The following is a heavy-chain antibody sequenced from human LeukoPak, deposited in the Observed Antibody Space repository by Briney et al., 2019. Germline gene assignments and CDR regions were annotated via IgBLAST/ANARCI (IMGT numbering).Heavy chain of an antibody. CDR3: ARDRIAARRGVDWFDP. V-gene: IGHV4-4*07. Sequence: PSETLSLTCTVSGGSISSYYGSWIRQPAGKGLEWIGRIYTSGSTNYNPSLKSRVTMSVDTSKNQFSLKLSSVTAADTAVYYCARDRIAARRGVDWFDPWGQGTLVTVSS. CDR1: GGSISSYY. D-gene: IGHD6-6*01. J-gene: IGHJ5*02. CDR2: IYTSGST.